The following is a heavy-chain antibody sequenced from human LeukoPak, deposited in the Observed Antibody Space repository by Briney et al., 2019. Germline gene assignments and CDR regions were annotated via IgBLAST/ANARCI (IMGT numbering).Heavy chain of an antibody. J-gene: IGHJ4*02. D-gene: IGHD5-24*01. Sequence: SETLSLTCAVYGGSISGYYWSWIRQPPGKGLEWIGEINHSGSTNYNPSLKSRVTISVDTSKNQFSLKLSSVTAADTAVYYCARGWLQSGFDSWGQGTLVTVSS. V-gene: IGHV4-34*01. CDR2: INHSGST. CDR3: ARGWLQSGFDS. CDR1: GGSISGYY.